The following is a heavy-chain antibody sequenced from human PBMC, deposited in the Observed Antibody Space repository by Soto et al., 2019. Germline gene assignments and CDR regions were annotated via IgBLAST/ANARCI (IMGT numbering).Heavy chain of an antibody. V-gene: IGHV3-66*01. CDR1: GFTVSSNY. Sequence: EVQLVESGGGLVQPGGSLRLSCAASGFTVSSNYMSWVRQAPGKGLEWVSVIYSGGSTYYADSVKGRFTISRDNSKNTLYLQMNSLRAEDTAVYYCARVAAGPYYYYGMDVWGQGTTVTVSS. CDR3: ARVAAGPYYYYGMDV. D-gene: IGHD6-6*01. J-gene: IGHJ6*02. CDR2: IYSGGST.